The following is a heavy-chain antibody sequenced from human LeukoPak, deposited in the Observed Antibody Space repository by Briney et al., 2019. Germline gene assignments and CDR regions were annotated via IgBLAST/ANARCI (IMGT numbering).Heavy chain of an antibody. Sequence: PSETLSLTCSVSGGSVSNYYWSWIRQPPGKGLEWIGYIYYSGSTNYNPSLKSRVTISVDTSKNQFSLKLSSVTAADTAVYYCARELGHDYGGNSDAFGIWGQGTMVTVSS. CDR3: ARELGHDYGGNSDAFGI. J-gene: IGHJ3*02. CDR1: GGSVSNYY. V-gene: IGHV4-59*02. D-gene: IGHD4-23*01. CDR2: IYYSGST.